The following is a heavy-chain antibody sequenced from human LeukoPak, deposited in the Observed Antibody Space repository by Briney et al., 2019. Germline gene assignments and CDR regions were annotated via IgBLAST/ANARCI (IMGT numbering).Heavy chain of an antibody. CDR3: ARDWAQYYYGSGRKAFDI. CDR1: GGSISSSSW. V-gene: IGHV4-4*02. Sequence: SETLSLTCAVSGGSISSSSWWSWVRQPPGKGLEWIGEIYHSGSTYYNPSLKSRVTISVDTSKNQFSLKLSSVTAADTAVYYCARDWAQYYYGSGRKAFDIWGQGTMVTVSS. J-gene: IGHJ3*02. CDR2: IYHSGST. D-gene: IGHD3-10*01.